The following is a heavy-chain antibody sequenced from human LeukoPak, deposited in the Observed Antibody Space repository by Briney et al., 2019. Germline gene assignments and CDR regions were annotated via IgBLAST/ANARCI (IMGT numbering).Heavy chain of an antibody. D-gene: IGHD6-6*01. CDR2: ISGSGGST. V-gene: IGHV3-23*01. Sequence: GGSLRLSCAASGFTVSSNYMSWVRQAPGKGLEWVSAISGSGGSTYYADSVKGRFTISRDNSKNTLYLQMNSLRAEDTAVYYCAKADSSSSPSFGFDPWGQGTLVTVSS. CDR1: GFTVSSNY. CDR3: AKADSSSSPSFGFDP. J-gene: IGHJ5*02.